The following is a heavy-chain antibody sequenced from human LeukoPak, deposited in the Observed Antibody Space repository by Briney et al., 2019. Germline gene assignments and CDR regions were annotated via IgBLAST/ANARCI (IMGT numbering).Heavy chain of an antibody. J-gene: IGHJ5*02. CDR2: INHSGST. Sequence: SETLSLTCAVYGGSFSGYYWSWIRQPPGKGLEWIGEINHSGSTNYNPSLKSRVTISVDTSKNQFSLKLSSVTAADTAVYYCARHAPSLYYYDSSGYYYPWGQGTLVTVSS. V-gene: IGHV4-34*01. CDR1: GGSFSGYY. D-gene: IGHD3-22*01. CDR3: ARHAPSLYYYDSSGYYYP.